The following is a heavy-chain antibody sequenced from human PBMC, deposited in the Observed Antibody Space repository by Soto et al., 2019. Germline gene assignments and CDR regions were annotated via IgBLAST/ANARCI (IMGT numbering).Heavy chain of an antibody. J-gene: IGHJ2*01. D-gene: IGHD4-17*01. Sequence: QVQLVESGGGVVQPGRSLRLSCAASGFTFSSYGMHWVRQAPGKGLEWVAVISYDGSNKYYADSVKGRFTISRDNSKNTLYLQMNSLRAEDTAVYYCAKKGGGGDYVKGYFDPWGRGTLVTVSS. CDR1: GFTFSSYG. CDR3: AKKGGGGDYVKGYFDP. CDR2: ISYDGSNK. V-gene: IGHV3-30*18.